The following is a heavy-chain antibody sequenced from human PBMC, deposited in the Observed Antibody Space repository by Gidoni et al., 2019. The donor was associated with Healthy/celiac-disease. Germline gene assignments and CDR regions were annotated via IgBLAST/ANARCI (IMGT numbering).Heavy chain of an antibody. CDR1: GFTFSGSA. CDR2: IRSKANSYAT. V-gene: IGHV3-73*02. D-gene: IGHD1-26*01. Sequence: EVQLVESGGGLVQPGGSLKLSCAASGFTFSGSAMHWVRQASGKGLEWVGRIRSKANSYATAYAASVKGRFTISRDDSKNTAYLQMNSLKTEDTAVYYCARGSHGAFDIWGQGTMVTVSS. J-gene: IGHJ3*02. CDR3: ARGSHGAFDI.